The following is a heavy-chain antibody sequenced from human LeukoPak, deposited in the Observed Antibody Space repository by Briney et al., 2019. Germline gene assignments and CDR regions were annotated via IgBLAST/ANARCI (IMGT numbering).Heavy chain of an antibody. Sequence: ASVTVSCKASGYTFINYYTHWVRQAPGQGLEWMGRINPSGDSVNYAQKLQDRLTMTRDTSTNTVYLELSSLRSEDTAIYYCARTLEDGGTNHWGQGTLVTVSS. V-gene: IGHV1-46*04. CDR1: GYTFINYY. D-gene: IGHD2-15*01. CDR2: INPSGDSV. J-gene: IGHJ5*02. CDR3: ARTLEDGGTNH.